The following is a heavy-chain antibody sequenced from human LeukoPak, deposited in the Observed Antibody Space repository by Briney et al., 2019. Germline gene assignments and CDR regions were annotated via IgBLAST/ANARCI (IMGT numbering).Heavy chain of an antibody. V-gene: IGHV3-74*01. CDR3: VRVGNSWDTNESFDY. Sequence: QPGGSLRLSCAASGFTFSSYWMHWVRQAPGKGLVWVSRINTDGSVTSYADSVKGRFTISRDNAKNTLYLQMNSLRAEDTAVYYCVRVGNSWDTNESFDYWGQGTLVTVSS. D-gene: IGHD2-8*01. CDR2: INTDGSVT. CDR1: GFTFSSYW. J-gene: IGHJ4*02.